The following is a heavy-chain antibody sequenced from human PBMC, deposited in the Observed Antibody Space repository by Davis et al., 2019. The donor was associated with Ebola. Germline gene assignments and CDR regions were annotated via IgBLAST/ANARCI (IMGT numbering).Heavy chain of an antibody. J-gene: IGHJ4*02. V-gene: IGHV1-2*04. CDR1: GYTFTGYY. CDR2: NNPNSGDT. D-gene: IGHD2-15*01. Sequence: AASVKVSCKASGYTFTGYYIHWVRQAPGQGLEWMGWNNPNSGDTKYSQKFQGWVTMTRDTPISTAYMELNRLTSDDTAVYYCARDRVCSGATCYAYFDFWGQGTLVTVSS. CDR3: ARDRVCSGATCYAYFDF.